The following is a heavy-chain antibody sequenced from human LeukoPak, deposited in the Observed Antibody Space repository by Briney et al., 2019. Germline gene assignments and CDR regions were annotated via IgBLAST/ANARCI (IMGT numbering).Heavy chain of an antibody. D-gene: IGHD5-18*01. V-gene: IGHV3-30*04. Sequence: GVSLRLSCAASGFTFSSYAMTCARHAPGKGRVGGAVISYDGSNKYYADSVKGRITISRDNSKNTLYLQMNSLRSEDTAVYYCARGSAYSYAFTGRERTKSRLDYWGQGTLVTVSS. CDR2: ISYDGSNK. J-gene: IGHJ4*02. CDR3: ARGSAYSYAFTGRERTKSRLDY. CDR1: GFTFSSYA.